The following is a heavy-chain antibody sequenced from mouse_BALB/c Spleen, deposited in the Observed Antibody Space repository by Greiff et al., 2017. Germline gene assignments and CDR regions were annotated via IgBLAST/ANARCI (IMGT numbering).Heavy chain of an antibody. CDR3: ARGGGYDFDY. J-gene: IGHJ2*01. D-gene: IGHD2-2*01. V-gene: IGHV1-54*01. CDR1: GYAFTNYL. Sequence: QVQLKESGAELVRPGTSVKVSCKASGYAFTNYLIEWVKQRPGQGLEWIGVINPGSGGTNYNEKFKGKATLTADKSSSTAYMQLSSLTSDDSAVYFCARGGGYDFDYWGQGTTLTVSS. CDR2: INPGSGGT.